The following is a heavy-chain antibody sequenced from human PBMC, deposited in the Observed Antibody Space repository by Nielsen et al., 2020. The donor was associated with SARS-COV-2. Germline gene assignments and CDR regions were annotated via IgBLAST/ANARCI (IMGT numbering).Heavy chain of an antibody. D-gene: IGHD1-26*01. Sequence: GGSLRLSCAASGFTFSSYWMHWVRQAPGKGLVWVSRINSDGSSTSYADSVKGRFTISRDNSKNTLYLQMNSLRAEDTAVYYCAKDLGGSYYGGLDYWGQGTLVTVSS. V-gene: IGHV3-74*01. CDR3: AKDLGGSYYGGLDY. J-gene: IGHJ4*02. CDR1: GFTFSSYW. CDR2: INSDGSST.